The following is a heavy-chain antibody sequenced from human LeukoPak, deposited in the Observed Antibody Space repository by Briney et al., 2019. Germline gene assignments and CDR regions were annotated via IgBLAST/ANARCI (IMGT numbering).Heavy chain of an antibody. CDR1: GFTFYHLG. J-gene: IGHJ4*02. CDR3: AKESYYDSSGYYSYFDY. CDR2: LRYDGSNK. V-gene: IGHV3-30*02. Sequence: GGTLTLPCAGFGFTFYHLGMHWFPPAPGKGVGGVAFLRYDGSNKYYADSVKGRFTISRDNSKNTLYLQLNSLRAEDTAVYYCAKESYYDSSGYYSYFDYWGQGTLVTVSS. D-gene: IGHD3-22*01.